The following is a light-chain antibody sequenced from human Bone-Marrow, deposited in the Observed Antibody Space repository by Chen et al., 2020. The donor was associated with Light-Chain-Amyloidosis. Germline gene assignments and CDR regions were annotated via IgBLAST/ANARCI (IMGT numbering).Light chain of an antibody. Sequence: EIVMTQSPATLSVSPGERATLSCRASQGVSSNLAWYKQKPGQAPRLLIYGASTRATGIPARFSGSGSGTEFTLTISSLQSEDFAVYYCQQYNNWPRTFGQGTKLEIK. CDR2: GAS. CDR3: QQYNNWPRT. V-gene: IGKV3-15*01. CDR1: QGVSSN. J-gene: IGKJ2*01.